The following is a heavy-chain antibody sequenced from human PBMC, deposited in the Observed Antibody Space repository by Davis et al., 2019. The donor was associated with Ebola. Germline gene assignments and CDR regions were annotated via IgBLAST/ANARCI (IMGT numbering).Heavy chain of an antibody. Sequence: ASVKVSCKASGYTFTDYNIHWMRQAPGQGLEWLGRVILKSGATNYAQKFQGRVTMTRHTSISTVYMELSSLRYDDTADYYCARGHNYAHEYWGQGTLVTVSS. D-gene: IGHD4-11*01. CDR3: ARGHNYAHEY. CDR2: VILKSGAT. CDR1: GYTFTDYN. J-gene: IGHJ4*02. V-gene: IGHV1-2*06.